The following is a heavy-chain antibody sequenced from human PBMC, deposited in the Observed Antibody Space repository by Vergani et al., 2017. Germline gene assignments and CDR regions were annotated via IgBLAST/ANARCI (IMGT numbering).Heavy chain of an antibody. CDR2: TWYDGNNK. Sequence: QVQLVESGGGVVQPGRSLRLSCAASGFTFNQYGMHWVRQAPGKGLEGVAVTWYDGNNKQYADSVKGRFTISRDNSKGTMYLQMNSLGDEDTGVYYCARDLRLLYNRFDPWGQGTLVTVSS. CDR3: ARDLRLLYNRFDP. V-gene: IGHV3-33*01. J-gene: IGHJ5*02. D-gene: IGHD1-14*01. CDR1: GFTFNQYG.